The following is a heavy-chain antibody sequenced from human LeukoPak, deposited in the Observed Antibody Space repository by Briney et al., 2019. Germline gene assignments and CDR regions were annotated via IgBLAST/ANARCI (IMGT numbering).Heavy chain of an antibody. D-gene: IGHD1-7*01. V-gene: IGHV3-7*01. J-gene: IGHJ4*01. CDR1: GFTLSSYW. CDR2: IKQDGSVR. CDR3: AELEWPRGY. Sequence: GGSLRLSCAASGFTLSSYWMSWVRQAPGKGLEWVAHIKQDGSVRYYVDSVKRRFTISRDNAKNSLYLQMNSLRAEDTAVYYCAELEWPRGYWGEGTLVTASS.